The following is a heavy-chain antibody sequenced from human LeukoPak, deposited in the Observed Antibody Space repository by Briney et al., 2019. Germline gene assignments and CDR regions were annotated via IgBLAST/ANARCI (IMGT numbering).Heavy chain of an antibody. Sequence: SETLSLTCTVSGVSITSYYWSWIRQPAGKGLEWIGRIYTSGSTNYNPSLKSRVTMSVDTSKNQFSLKLSSVTAADTAVYYCVRSDDFWSGYYGYWGQGTLVTVSS. CDR2: IYTSGST. V-gene: IGHV4-4*07. J-gene: IGHJ4*02. D-gene: IGHD3-3*01. CDR3: VRSDDFWSGYYGY. CDR1: GVSITSYY.